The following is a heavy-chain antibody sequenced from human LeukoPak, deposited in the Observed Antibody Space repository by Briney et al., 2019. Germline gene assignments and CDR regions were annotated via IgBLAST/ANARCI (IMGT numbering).Heavy chain of an antibody. CDR3: ANVVDY. V-gene: IGHV3-30*18. J-gene: IGHJ4*02. CDR1: GFKFSSYE. Sequence: GGSLRLSCAGSGFKFSSYEMNWVRQAPGKGLEWVAAISYDGNNEYYADSVKGRFTIYRDNSKNTLFLQMNGLRGDDTAVYFCANVVDYWGQGTLVTVSS. CDR2: ISYDGNNE.